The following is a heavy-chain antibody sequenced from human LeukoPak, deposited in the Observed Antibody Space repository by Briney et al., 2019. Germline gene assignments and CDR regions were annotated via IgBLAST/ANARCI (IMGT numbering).Heavy chain of an antibody. D-gene: IGHD6-19*01. CDR2: INSDGGDI. Sequence: GGSLRLSCAASGLTISRYWMHWVRQAPGKGLVWVSRINSDGGDINYADSVKGRFTISRDNAKNTLYLQMNSLTAEDTAVYYCARDGQLSSGWSLSWFDPWGQGTLVTVSS. CDR1: GLTISRYW. J-gene: IGHJ5*02. V-gene: IGHV3-74*01. CDR3: ARDGQLSSGWSLSWFDP.